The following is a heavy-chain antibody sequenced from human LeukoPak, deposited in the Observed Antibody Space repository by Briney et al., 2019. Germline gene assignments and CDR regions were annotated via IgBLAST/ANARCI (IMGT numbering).Heavy chain of an antibody. CDR2: IRYDGSNR. J-gene: IGHJ4*02. CDR3: AKDGHKKRLVGTTTRGHFDY. Sequence: PGGSLRLSCTASGFTFGDYTMSWFRQAPGKGLEWVAFIRYDGSNRYYADSVKGRFTISRDNSKNTLYLQMNSLRAEDTAVYYCAKDGHKKRLVGTTTRGHFDYWGQGTLVTVSS. V-gene: IGHV3-30*02. CDR1: GFTFGDYT. D-gene: IGHD1-26*01.